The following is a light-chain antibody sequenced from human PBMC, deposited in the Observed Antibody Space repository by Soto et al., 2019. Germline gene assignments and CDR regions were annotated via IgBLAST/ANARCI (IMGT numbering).Light chain of an antibody. CDR1: ETVGSNY. Sequence: EVVLTQSPGTLSLSPGERATLSCRASETVGSNYLAWYQQQPGQAPRLLIFDACIRATGIPDRFSGSGSGTEFSLTISRLEPEDSAVYFCHHYGYGADTFGQGTKLEI. J-gene: IGKJ2*01. CDR2: DAC. CDR3: HHYGYGADT. V-gene: IGKV3-20*01.